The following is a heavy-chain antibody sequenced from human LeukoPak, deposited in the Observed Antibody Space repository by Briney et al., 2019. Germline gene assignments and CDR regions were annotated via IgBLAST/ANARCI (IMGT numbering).Heavy chain of an antibody. D-gene: IGHD3-10*01. CDR3: ARADPSAGYYFDY. J-gene: IGHJ4*02. CDR2: IIPIFGTA. V-gene: IGHV1-69*13. Sequence: SVKVSCKASGGTFSSYAISRVRQAPGQGLEWMGGIIPIFGTANYAQKFQGRVTITADESTSTAYMELSSLRSEGTAVYYCARADPSAGYYFDYWGQGTLVTVSS. CDR1: GGTFSSYA.